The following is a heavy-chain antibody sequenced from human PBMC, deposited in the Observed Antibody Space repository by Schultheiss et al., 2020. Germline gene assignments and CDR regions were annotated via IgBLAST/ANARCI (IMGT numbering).Heavy chain of an antibody. D-gene: IGHD3/OR15-3a*01. CDR2: ISGSGSGSTI. Sequence: GGSLRLSCAASGFTFSIYSMTWVRQAPGKGLEWISYISGSGSGSTIYYADSVKGRFTISRDNAQNSLYLQMNFLRAEDTATYYCARLFGPRPSYYYGMDVWGQGTTVTVSS. V-gene: IGHV3-48*01. CDR1: GFTFSIYS. CDR3: ARLFGPRPSYYYGMDV. J-gene: IGHJ6*02.